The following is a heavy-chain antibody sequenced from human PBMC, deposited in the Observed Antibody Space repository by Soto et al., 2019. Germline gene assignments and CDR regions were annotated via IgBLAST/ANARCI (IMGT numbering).Heavy chain of an antibody. CDR3: ACSDYYDSSGFYYDY. CDR2: INPSGGST. CDR1: GYIFTNYH. J-gene: IGHJ4*02. D-gene: IGHD3-22*01. Sequence: QVQLVQSGAEVKKPGASVQASCKASGYIFTNYHIHCVRQAPGQGLEWMGIINPSGGSTNYLQKFEGRVSITRDTSTSTVYMEMSSLRSEYTAVYFCACSDYYDSSGFYYDYWGQGTLVTVSS. V-gene: IGHV1-46*01.